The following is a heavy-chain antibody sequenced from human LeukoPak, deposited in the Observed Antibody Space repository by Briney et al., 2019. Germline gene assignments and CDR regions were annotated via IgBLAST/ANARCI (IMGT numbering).Heavy chain of an antibody. V-gene: IGHV3-30*18. CDR1: GFTFSSYG. Sequence: GGSLRLSCAASGFTFSSYGMHWVRQAPGKGLEWVTFISYDGSQKYYADSVQGRFTISRDNSKKTLYLEMNSLRAEDTAVYYCAKGGGLCNEGYCSNDFLGQGTLLTVSS. CDR3: AKGGGLCNEGYCSNDF. CDR2: ISYDGSQK. J-gene: IGHJ4*02. D-gene: IGHD2-21*02.